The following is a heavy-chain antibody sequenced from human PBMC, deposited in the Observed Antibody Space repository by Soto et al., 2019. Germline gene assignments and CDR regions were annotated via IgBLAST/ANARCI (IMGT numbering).Heavy chain of an antibody. D-gene: IGHD3-10*01. CDR1: GFTFSSYG. Sequence: GGSLRLSCAASGFTFSSYGMHWVRQAPGKGLEWVAVISYDGSNKYYADSVKGRFTISRDNSKNTLYLQMNSLRAEDTAVYYCATDMGSGSYYNSPIPWFDTWDQGTLVTASS. V-gene: IGHV3-30*03. J-gene: IGHJ5*01. CDR2: ISYDGSNK. CDR3: ATDMGSGSYYNSPIPWFDT.